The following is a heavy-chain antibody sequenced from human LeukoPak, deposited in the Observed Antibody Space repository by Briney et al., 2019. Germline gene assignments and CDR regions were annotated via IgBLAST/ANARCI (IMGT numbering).Heavy chain of an antibody. Sequence: PGGSLRLSCAASGFTFSSYWMSWVRQATGKGLEWVANIKQDGSEKYYVDSVKGRFTISRDKAKNSLYLQMNSLRAEGTAVYYCARDLSAYCGGDCYYYYYYYMDVWGKGTTVTVSS. CDR1: GFTFSSYW. CDR2: IKQDGSEK. V-gene: IGHV3-7*01. J-gene: IGHJ6*03. CDR3: ARDLSAYCGGDCYYYYYYYMDV. D-gene: IGHD2-21*01.